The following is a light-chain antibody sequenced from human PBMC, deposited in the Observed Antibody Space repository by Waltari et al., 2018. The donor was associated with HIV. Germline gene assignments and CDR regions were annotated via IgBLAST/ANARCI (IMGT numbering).Light chain of an antibody. J-gene: IGKJ2*01. Sequence: VITQSPSTLSVSPGETATLSCRASRDLTTNLAWFQQRPGQSPRLLIYDASTRVTGIPGRFSGSGSGTQFTLTIANFQSEDFAVYYCQQYYTWPYTFGRGAKVEI. V-gene: IGKV3-15*01. CDR1: RDLTTN. CDR2: DAS. CDR3: QQYYTWPYT.